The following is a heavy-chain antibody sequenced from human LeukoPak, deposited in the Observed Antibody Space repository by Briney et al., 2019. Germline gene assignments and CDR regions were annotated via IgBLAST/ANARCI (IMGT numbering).Heavy chain of an antibody. Sequence: GASVKVSCKASGYTFTGYYMHWVRQAPGQGHEWMGWINPNSGGTNYAQKFQGRVTMTRDTSISTAYMELSRLRSDDTAVYYCARSLTMIVVALGYWGQRTQVTVSS. CDR2: INPNSGGT. CDR1: GYTFTGYY. CDR3: ARSLTMIVVALGY. J-gene: IGHJ4*02. D-gene: IGHD3-22*01. V-gene: IGHV1-2*02.